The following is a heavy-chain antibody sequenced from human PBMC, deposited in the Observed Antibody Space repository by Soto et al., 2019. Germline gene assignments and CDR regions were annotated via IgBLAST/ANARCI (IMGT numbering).Heavy chain of an antibody. CDR2: IDDGGST. CDR3: VRQGFGNLHGLVDV. D-gene: IGHD3-10*01. Sequence: QVQLQESGPGLVNPSETLSLTCTVSGVSSGNYKWSWIRQSPGKGLEGIGCIDDGGSTSYNPSPKSRVPMSVDTSTRKFSLNLRSVTAADTAVYYCVRQGFGNLHGLVDVWGQGTTVTVSS. V-gene: IGHV4-59*08. J-gene: IGHJ6*02. CDR1: GVSSGNYK.